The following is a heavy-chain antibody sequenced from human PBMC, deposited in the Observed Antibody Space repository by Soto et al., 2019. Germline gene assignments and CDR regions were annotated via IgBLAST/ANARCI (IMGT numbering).Heavy chain of an antibody. CDR2: IYHGGST. D-gene: IGHD3-3*01. Sequence: SETLSLTCAVSGYSISSGYYWGWLRQPPGKGLEWIGSIYHGGSTYYNPSLKSRVTISVDTSKNQFSLKLSSVTAADTAVYYCARDYDRQNYYYYYGMDVWGQGATVTVSS. V-gene: IGHV4-38-2*02. CDR3: ARDYDRQNYYYYYGMDV. CDR1: GYSISSGYY. J-gene: IGHJ6*02.